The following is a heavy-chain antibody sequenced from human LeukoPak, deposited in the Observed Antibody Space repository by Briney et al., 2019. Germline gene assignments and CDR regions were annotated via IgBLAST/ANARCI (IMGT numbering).Heavy chain of an antibody. V-gene: IGHV3-11*01. Sequence: GGSLRLSCAASGFTFSDYYMSWIRQAPGRGLEWVSYISSSGSTIYYADSVKGRFTISRDNAKNSLYLQMNSLRAEDTAIYYCARGLPATLLDYWGQGTLVTVSS. CDR3: ARGLPATLLDY. D-gene: IGHD2-2*01. J-gene: IGHJ4*02. CDR1: GFTFSDYY. CDR2: ISSSGSTI.